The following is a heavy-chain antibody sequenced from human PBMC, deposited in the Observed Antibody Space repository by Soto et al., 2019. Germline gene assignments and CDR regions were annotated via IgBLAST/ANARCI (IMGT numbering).Heavy chain of an antibody. CDR2: ISGSGGST. CDR3: ANSRPTQGQVPNCSGGSCYPGHYFDY. CDR1: GFTFSSYA. V-gene: IGHV3-23*01. Sequence: GGSLRLSCAASGFTFSSYAMSWVRQAPGKGLEWVSAISGSGGSTYYADSVKDRFTISRDNSKNTLYLQMNSLRAEDTAVYYCANSRPTQGQVPNCSGGSCYPGHYFDYWGQGTLVTVSS. D-gene: IGHD2-15*01. J-gene: IGHJ4*02.